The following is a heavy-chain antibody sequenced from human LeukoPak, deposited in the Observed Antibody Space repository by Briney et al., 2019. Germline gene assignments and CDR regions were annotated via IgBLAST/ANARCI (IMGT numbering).Heavy chain of an antibody. CDR1: GLTFNNYA. J-gene: IGHJ6*02. CDR2: ISKSGDHT. V-gene: IGHV3-23*01. Sequence: GGSLRLSCAVSGLTFNNYAMSWVRQAPGKGLEWVSAISKSGDHTYYAASAKGRFTIYRDNSKNTQYLQMNSLRAEDTAVYYCAASWGPDTSAFRWGRDGMDVWGQGTTVIVS. D-gene: IGHD3-16*01. CDR3: AASWGPDTSAFRWGRDGMDV.